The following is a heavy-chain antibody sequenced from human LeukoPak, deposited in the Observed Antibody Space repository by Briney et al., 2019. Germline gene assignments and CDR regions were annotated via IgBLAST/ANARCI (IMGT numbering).Heavy chain of an antibody. V-gene: IGHV4-38-2*02. Sequence: PSETLSLTCTVSGYSISSAYYWGWIRQPPGKGLEWIGSIYHSGSTYYNPSLKSRVTISVDTSKNQFSLKLSFVTAADTAVYYCAREVIAATGPFDYWGQGTLVTVSS. CDR1: GYSISSAYY. D-gene: IGHD6-13*01. CDR2: IYHSGST. J-gene: IGHJ4*02. CDR3: AREVIAATGPFDY.